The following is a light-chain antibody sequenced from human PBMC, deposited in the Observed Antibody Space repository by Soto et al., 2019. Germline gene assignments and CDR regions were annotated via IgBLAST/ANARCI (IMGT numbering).Light chain of an antibody. V-gene: IGKV3-20*01. Sequence: EIVLTQSPGTLSLPPGERATLSCRASQSLSSSYLAWYQQKPGQAPRLLMYGASSRATGIPDRFSGSGSGTDFTLTIIRLEPEDFAVYYCQQSGSSPITFGQGTRLEFK. CDR3: QQSGSSPIT. CDR1: QSLSSSY. J-gene: IGKJ5*01. CDR2: GAS.